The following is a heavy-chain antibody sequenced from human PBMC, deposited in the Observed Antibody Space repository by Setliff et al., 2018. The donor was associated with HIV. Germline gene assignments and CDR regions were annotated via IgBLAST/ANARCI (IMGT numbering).Heavy chain of an antibody. J-gene: IGHJ4*02. V-gene: IGHV1-3*04. CDR3: ARDEVPRGYSYGYFQNY. D-gene: IGHD5-18*01. Sequence: ASVKVSCKASGYTFNDYGISWVRQAPGQRLEWMGWINTGNGNREYSQKFQGRVTITRDTSASTVYMHMSSLRSEDTAVYYCARDEVPRGYSYGYFQNYWGQGTLVTVSS. CDR1: GYTFNDYG. CDR2: INTGNGNR.